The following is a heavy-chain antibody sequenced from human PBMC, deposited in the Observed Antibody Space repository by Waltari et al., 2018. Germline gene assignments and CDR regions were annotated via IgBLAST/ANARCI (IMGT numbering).Heavy chain of an antibody. CDR1: GGCFSGYF. Sequence: QVHLQQWAAVLLKPSETLSPTCAVTGGCFSGYFWCCSRQPPGRGREWHGGINHGGYTNYNPSLKSRVTISVDTSKNQFSLKLSSVTAADTAVYYCAREGRAAAGTDYWSQGTLVTVSS. CDR2: INHGGYT. V-gene: IGHV4-34*02. CDR3: AREGRAAAGTDY. J-gene: IGHJ4*02. D-gene: IGHD6-13*01.